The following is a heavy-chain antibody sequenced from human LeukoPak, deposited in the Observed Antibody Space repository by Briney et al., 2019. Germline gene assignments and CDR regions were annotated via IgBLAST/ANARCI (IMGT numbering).Heavy chain of an antibody. Sequence: PSETLSLTCTVSGGSISSGGYYWSWIRQHPGKGLEWIGYIYYSGSTYYNPSLKSRVTISVDTSKNQFSLKLSSVTAADTAVYYCARESTYYDILTGYRKRKLDYFDYWGQGTLVTVSS. J-gene: IGHJ4*02. CDR3: ARESTYYDILTGYRKRKLDYFDY. CDR1: GGSISSGGYY. CDR2: IYYSGST. D-gene: IGHD3-9*01. V-gene: IGHV4-31*03.